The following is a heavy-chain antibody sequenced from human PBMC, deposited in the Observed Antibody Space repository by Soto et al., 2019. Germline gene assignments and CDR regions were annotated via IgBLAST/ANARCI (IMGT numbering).Heavy chain of an antibody. CDR1: GGSFSGYY. V-gene: IGHV4-34*01. Sequence: SETLSLTCAVYGGSFSGYYWSGIRQPPGKGLEWIGEINHSGSNNYNPSLKSRVTISVDTSKNQFSLKLSSVTAADTAVYYCAIGEHYGSGSYYMGYGMAVWGQGTMVT. CDR2: INHSGSN. J-gene: IGHJ6*02. CDR3: AIGEHYGSGSYYMGYGMAV. D-gene: IGHD3-10*01.